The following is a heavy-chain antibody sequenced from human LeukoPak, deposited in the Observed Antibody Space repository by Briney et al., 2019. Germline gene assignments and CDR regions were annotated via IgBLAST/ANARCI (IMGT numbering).Heavy chain of an antibody. Sequence: GGSLRLSCAASGFTFSTYSMNWVRQSPGKGLEWVSYISSSSRTIYYADSVKGRFTISRDNAKNSLSLQMTSLRAEDTAVYYSARRSSPDYYNPGTNYLFDYWGQGTLVTVSS. J-gene: IGHJ4*02. CDR1: GFTFSTYS. D-gene: IGHD3-10*01. V-gene: IGHV3-48*01. CDR3: ARRSSPDYYNPGTNYLFDY. CDR2: ISSSSRTI.